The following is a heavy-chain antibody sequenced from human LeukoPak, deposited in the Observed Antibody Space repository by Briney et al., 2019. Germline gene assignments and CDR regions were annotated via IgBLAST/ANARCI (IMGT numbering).Heavy chain of an antibody. D-gene: IGHD2-15*01. J-gene: IGHJ5*02. CDR1: GGTFSSYA. V-gene: IGHV1-69*13. CDR2: IIPIFGTA. Sequence: ASVKVSCKASGGTFSSYAISWMRQAPGQGLEWMGGIIPIFGTANYAQKFQGRVTITADESTSTAYMELSSLRSEDTAVYYCARDGCSGGSCNWFDPWGQGTLVTVSS. CDR3: ARDGCSGGSCNWFDP.